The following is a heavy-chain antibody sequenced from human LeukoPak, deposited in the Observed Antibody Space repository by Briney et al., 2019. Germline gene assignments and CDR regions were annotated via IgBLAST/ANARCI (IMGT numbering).Heavy chain of an antibody. J-gene: IGHJ4*02. V-gene: IGHV1-2*02. D-gene: IGHD3-16*02. CDR1: GYTFTGYY. CDR2: INPNSDDT. CDR3: ARGTVILSFDF. Sequence: ASVKVSCKASGYTFTGYYMHWVRQAPGQGLEWMGWINPNSDDTNYAQKFQGRVTMTRDTSISPAYMELSSLRSDDTAVYYCARGTVILSFDFWGQGTLVTVSS.